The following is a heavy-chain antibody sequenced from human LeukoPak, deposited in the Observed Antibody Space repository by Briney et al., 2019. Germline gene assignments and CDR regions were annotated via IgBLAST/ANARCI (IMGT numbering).Heavy chain of an antibody. V-gene: IGHV3-53*01. Sequence: GGSLRLSCVASGFTFSDAWISWVRQAPGKGLEWVSVIYSGGSTDYADSVKGRFTISRDNLKNTLYLQMDSLRAEDTAVYYCARGPAGYNWGQGTLVTFYS. CDR3: ARGPAGYN. CDR2: IYSGGST. D-gene: IGHD1-1*01. J-gene: IGHJ4*02. CDR1: GFTFSDAW.